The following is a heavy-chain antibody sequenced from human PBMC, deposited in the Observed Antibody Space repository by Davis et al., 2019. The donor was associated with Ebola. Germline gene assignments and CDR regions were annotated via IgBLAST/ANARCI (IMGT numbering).Heavy chain of an antibody. D-gene: IGHD6-13*01. V-gene: IGHV3-23*01. J-gene: IGHJ2*01. CDR1: GFTFSRYA. Sequence: GESLKISCVASGFTFSRYAISWVRQSPGRGLEWVSAITGSDGSTYCADSVKGRFTISRDNSGNTVYLQMNSLRAEDTAVYYCARVIGQQDWYFDLWGRGTQVTVSS. CDR2: ITGSDGST. CDR3: ARVIGQQDWYFDL.